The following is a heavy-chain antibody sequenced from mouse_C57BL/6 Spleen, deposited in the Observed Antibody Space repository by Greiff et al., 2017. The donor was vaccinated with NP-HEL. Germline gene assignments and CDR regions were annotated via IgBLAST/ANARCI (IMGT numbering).Heavy chain of an antibody. Sequence: QVQLQQSGAELVRPGASVTLSCKASGYTFTDYEMHWVKQTPVHGLEWIGAIDPETGGTAYNQKFKGKAILTADKSSSTAYMELRSLTSEDSAVYYCTRPPYYCSSHWYFEVWGTGTTVTVSS. CDR2: IDPETGGT. J-gene: IGHJ1*03. V-gene: IGHV1-15*01. CDR1: GYTFTDYE. CDR3: TRPPYYCSSHWYFEV. D-gene: IGHD1-1*01.